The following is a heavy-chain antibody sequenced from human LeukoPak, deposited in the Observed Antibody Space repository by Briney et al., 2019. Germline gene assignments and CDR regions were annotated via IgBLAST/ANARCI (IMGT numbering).Heavy chain of an antibody. CDR1: GGSISSSSYY. Sequence: PSETLSLTCTVSGGSISSSSYYWGWIRQPPGKGLEWIGSIYYSGSTYYNPSLKSRVTISVDTSKNQFSLKLSSVTAADTAVYYCARSYYDSSGYPFPYWYFDLWGRGTLVTVSS. CDR2: IYYSGST. J-gene: IGHJ2*01. D-gene: IGHD3-22*01. V-gene: IGHV4-39*07. CDR3: ARSYYDSSGYPFPYWYFDL.